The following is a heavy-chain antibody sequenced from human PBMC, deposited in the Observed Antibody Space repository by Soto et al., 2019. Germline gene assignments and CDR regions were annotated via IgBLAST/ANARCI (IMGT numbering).Heavy chain of an antibody. D-gene: IGHD2-8*01. CDR1: DGSIRSYNIY. V-gene: IGHV4-30-4*01. J-gene: IGHJ4*02. Sequence: PSETLSLTCTVSDGSIRSYNIYWSWLRQPPGKGLEWIGYIYYSGSTYYNPSLRSRVSISVDTSKNQFSLKLSSVTAADTAVYYCARLDGVNVFDYWGQGTLVTVSS. CDR2: IYYSGST. CDR3: ARLDGVNVFDY.